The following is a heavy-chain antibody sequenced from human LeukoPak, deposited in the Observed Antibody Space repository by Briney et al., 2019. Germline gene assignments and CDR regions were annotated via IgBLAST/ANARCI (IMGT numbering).Heavy chain of an antibody. J-gene: IGHJ4*02. D-gene: IGHD5-24*01. CDR2: IYSGGNT. CDR1: GFTVSSNS. Sequence: SGGSLRLSCTVSGFTVSSNSMSWVRQAPGKGLEWVSFIYSGGNTHYSDSVKGRFTISRDNSKNTLYLQVNSLRADDTAVYYCARDIRMASFDYWGQGTLVTVSS. V-gene: IGHV3-53*01. CDR3: ARDIRMASFDY.